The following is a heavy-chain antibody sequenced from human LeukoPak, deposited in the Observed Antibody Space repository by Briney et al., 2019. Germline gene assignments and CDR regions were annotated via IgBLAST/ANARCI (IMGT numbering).Heavy chain of an antibody. CDR3: ARHWEGVESDAFDI. J-gene: IGHJ3*02. V-gene: IGHV3-7*04. Sequence: GGSLRLSCAAPGFTFEIYWMSWVRQAPGKGLEWVANIRKDGSEKNYVDSVKGRFTISRDNAKNSLYLQMNSLRADDTALYYCARHWEGVESDAFDIWGQGTMVTVSS. CDR2: IRKDGSEK. CDR1: GFTFEIYW. D-gene: IGHD1-26*01.